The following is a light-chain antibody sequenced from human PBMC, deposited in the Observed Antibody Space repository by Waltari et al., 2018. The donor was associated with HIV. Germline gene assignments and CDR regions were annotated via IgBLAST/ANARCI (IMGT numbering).Light chain of an antibody. J-gene: IGKJ2*01. CDR1: QSIDNW. CDR2: RAS. Sequence: DVQMTQSPSNLSASVGDTVVITCRASQSIDNWLAWHLQKPGRAPKLLVSRASILESGVSSRFSGSGSGTEFTLTIRSLQPDDVGTYYCQQYSTHYGFGQGTRVE. CDR3: QQYSTHYG. V-gene: IGKV1-5*03.